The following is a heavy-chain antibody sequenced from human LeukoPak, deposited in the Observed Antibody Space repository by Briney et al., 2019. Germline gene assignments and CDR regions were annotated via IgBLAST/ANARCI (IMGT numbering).Heavy chain of an antibody. V-gene: IGHV5-51*01. J-gene: IGHJ4*02. CDR1: GYNFPTYW. CDR2: IYPGDSDT. D-gene: IGHD1-26*01. CDR3: ARHSPEGSYSTPLDY. Sequence: GESLKISCKGSGYNFPTYWIGWVRQMPGKGLEWMGIIYPGDSDTRYSPSFQGQVTISADKSISTAYLQWSSLKASDTAIYYCARHSPEGSYSTPLDYWGQGALVTVSS.